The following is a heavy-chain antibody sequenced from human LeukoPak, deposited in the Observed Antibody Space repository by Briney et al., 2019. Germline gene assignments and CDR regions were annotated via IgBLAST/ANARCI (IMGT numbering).Heavy chain of an antibody. D-gene: IGHD3-10*01. J-gene: IGHJ4*02. CDR1: GFTFSDYN. CDR3: AKDQDYYGSGHFDY. Sequence: GGSLRLSCAASGFTFSDYNMRWIRQAPGKGLEWVSSISRSGSTKYYADSVKGRFTISRDNSKNTLYLQINSLRAEDTAVYYCAKDQDYYGSGHFDYWGQGTLVTVSS. V-gene: IGHV3-11*04. CDR2: ISRSGSTK.